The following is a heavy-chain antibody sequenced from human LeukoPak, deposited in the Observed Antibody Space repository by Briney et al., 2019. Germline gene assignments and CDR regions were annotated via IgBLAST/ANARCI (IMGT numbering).Heavy chain of an antibody. J-gene: IGHJ4*02. V-gene: IGHV4-59*01. CDR1: GVSISSYY. D-gene: IGHD1-26*01. CDR3: ARDSYGDDVFDY. CDR2: IYYSGST. Sequence: SGTLCLSCAVSGVSISSYYWSWIRQPPGKGLEWIGYIYYSGSTNYNPSLKSRVTISVDTSKNQFSLKLSSVTAADTAVYYCARDSYGDDVFDYWGQGTLVTVSS.